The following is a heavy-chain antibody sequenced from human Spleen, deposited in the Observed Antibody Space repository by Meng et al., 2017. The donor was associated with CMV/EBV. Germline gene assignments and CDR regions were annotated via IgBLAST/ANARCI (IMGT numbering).Heavy chain of an antibody. Sequence: CKASGFNFTTYYMHWVRQAPGQGLEWMGIISHSGFSTTYAQKFQGRVTMTRDTSTSTVYMELSSLTSEDTAVYYCARDEVSGSGRLDYWGQGTLVTVSS. CDR1: GFNFTTYY. CDR2: ISHSGFST. D-gene: IGHD6-25*01. V-gene: IGHV1-46*01. J-gene: IGHJ4*02. CDR3: ARDEVSGSGRLDY.